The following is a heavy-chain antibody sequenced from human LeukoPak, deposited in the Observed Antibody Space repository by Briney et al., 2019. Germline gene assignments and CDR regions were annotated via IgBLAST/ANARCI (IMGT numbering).Heavy chain of an antibody. V-gene: IGHV1-46*01. CDR3: AREGGRGGLLLGSLDY. CDR1: GYTFTSYY. J-gene: IGHJ4*02. CDR2: INPSGGST. D-gene: IGHD3-10*01. Sequence: GASVKVSCKASGYTFTSYYMHWVRQAPGQGLEWMGIINPSGGSTSYAQKFQGRVTMTRDTSTSTVYMELSSLRSEDTAVYYCAREGGRGGLLLGSLDYWGQGTLVTVSS.